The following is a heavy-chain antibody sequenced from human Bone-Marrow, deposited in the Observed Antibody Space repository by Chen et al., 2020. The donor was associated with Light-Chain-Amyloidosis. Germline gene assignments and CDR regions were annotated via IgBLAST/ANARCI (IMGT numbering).Heavy chain of an antibody. CDR1: GLPFSSHW. CDR3: ARGYSGYGNFDY. J-gene: IGHJ4*02. CDR2: INGDGSNI. D-gene: IGHD5-12*01. V-gene: IGHV3-74*01. Sequence: EEQLVESGGGSVQPGVSLTLSCTASGLPFSSHWMHWVRQAPGKGLVWVSRINGDGSNIYYADSVKGRFTISRDNAKNTLYLQMNSLRAEDTAVYFCARGYSGYGNFDYWGQGTLVTVSS.